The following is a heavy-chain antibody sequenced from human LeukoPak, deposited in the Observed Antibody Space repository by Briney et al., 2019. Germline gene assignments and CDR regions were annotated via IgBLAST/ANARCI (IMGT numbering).Heavy chain of an antibody. CDR3: ARPLLRFLEWLSSQNDYYCYGMDV. V-gene: IGHV1-24*01. CDR1: GYTLTELS. CDR2: FDPEDGET. D-gene: IGHD3-3*01. Sequence: WASVKVSCKVSGYTLTELSMHWVRQAPGKGLEWMGGFDPEDGETIYAQKFQGRVTITRDTSASTAYMELSSLRSEDTAVYYCARPLLRFLEWLSSQNDYYCYGMDVWGQGTTVTVSS. J-gene: IGHJ6*02.